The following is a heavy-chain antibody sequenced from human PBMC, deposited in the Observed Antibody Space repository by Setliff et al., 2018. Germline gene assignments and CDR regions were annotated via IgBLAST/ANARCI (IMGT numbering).Heavy chain of an antibody. CDR1: GYTFSNFG. J-gene: IGHJ5*02. CDR2: ISAYNGNT. V-gene: IGHV1-18*01. Sequence: GASVKVSCKASGYTFSNFGFSWVRQAPGQGLEWMGWISAYNGNTNYAQRLRGRVTMTTDTCTNTAYMELRSLTSDDTAIYYCVRDRHSFVVPPEEAWFDPWGQGTLVTVSS. D-gene: IGHD2-2*01. CDR3: VRDRHSFVVPPEEAWFDP.